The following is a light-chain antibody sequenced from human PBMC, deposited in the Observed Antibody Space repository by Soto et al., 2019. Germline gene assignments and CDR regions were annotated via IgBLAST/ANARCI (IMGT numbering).Light chain of an antibody. CDR2: GAS. J-gene: IGKJ1*01. Sequence: EIVMTQSPATLSVSPGERATLSCRASQSVSSNLAWYQQKPGQAPRLLIYGASTRATGIPARFSGSGSGTDFTLTISRLEPEDFAVYYCQQYGSSCRTFGQGTKVDIK. CDR1: QSVSSN. V-gene: IGKV3D-15*01. CDR3: QQYGSSCRT.